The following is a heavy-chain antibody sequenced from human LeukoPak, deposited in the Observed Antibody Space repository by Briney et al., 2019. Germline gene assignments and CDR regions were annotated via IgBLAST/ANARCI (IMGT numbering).Heavy chain of an antibody. CDR3: ATGLTELLVAFDI. CDR1: GYTFTGYY. CDR2: INPNSGGT. Sequence: ASVKVSCKASGYTFTGYYMHWVRRAPGQGLEWMGWINPNSGGTNYAQKFQGRVTMTRDTSITTAYMELSRLRSGDTAVYYCATGLTELLVAFDIWGQGTMVTVSS. V-gene: IGHV1-2*02. J-gene: IGHJ3*02. D-gene: IGHD1-26*01.